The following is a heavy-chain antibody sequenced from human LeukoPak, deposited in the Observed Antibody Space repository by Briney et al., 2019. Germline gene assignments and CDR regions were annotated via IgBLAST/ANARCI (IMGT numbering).Heavy chain of an antibody. CDR1: GGTFSSYA. V-gene: IGHV1-69*13. CDR3: ARRKAVAGSVFDY. J-gene: IGHJ4*02. CDR2: IIPIFGTA. D-gene: IGHD6-19*01. Sequence: ASVKVSCKASGGTFSSYAISWVRQAPGQGLEWMGGIIPIFGTANYAQKFQGRVTITADESTSTAYMEPSSLRSEDTAVYYCARRKAVAGSVFDYWGQGTLVTVSS.